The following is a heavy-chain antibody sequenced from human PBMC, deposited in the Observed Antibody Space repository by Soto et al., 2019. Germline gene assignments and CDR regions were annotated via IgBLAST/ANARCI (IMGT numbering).Heavy chain of an antibody. Sequence: EVQLVESGGGLVQPGGSLKLSCAASDFTFSGAAIHWVRQASGKGLEWVGRIKSKPRNYATAYAASVKGRFTISRDDSKNTSYLQMNSLKTEDTARYYCASLLSSHDDYTFDSWGQGTLVTVSS. D-gene: IGHD4-17*01. V-gene: IGHV3-73*02. CDR2: IKSKPRNYAT. J-gene: IGHJ4*02. CDR3: ASLLSSHDDYTFDS. CDR1: DFTFSGAA.